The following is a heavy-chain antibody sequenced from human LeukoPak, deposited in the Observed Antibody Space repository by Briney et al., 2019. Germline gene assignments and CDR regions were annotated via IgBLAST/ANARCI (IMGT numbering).Heavy chain of an antibody. Sequence: SSETLSLTCAVYGGSFSGYYWSWIRQPPGKGLEWIGEINHSGSTNYNPSLKSRVTISVDTSKNQFSLKLSSVTAADTAVYYCARAWGGYCSSTSCYADAFDIWGQGTMVTVSS. D-gene: IGHD2-2*01. CDR1: GGSFSGYY. CDR3: ARAWGGYCSSTSCYADAFDI. CDR2: INHSGST. V-gene: IGHV4-34*01. J-gene: IGHJ3*02.